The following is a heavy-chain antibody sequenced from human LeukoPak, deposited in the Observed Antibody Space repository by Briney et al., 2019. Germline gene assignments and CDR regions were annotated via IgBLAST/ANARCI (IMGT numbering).Heavy chain of an antibody. CDR3: TRYYYHTSGFDY. J-gene: IGHJ4*02. CDR2: INPNSGGT. V-gene: IGHV1-2*06. CDR1: GYTFTDYY. Sequence: ASVKVSCKASGYTFTDYYIHWVRQAPGQGLEWMGRINPNSGGTNYAQNFQGKVTVTRDTSISTVYMELSGLRFDDTAVYYCTRYYYHTSGFDYWGQGTLVTVSS. D-gene: IGHD3-22*01.